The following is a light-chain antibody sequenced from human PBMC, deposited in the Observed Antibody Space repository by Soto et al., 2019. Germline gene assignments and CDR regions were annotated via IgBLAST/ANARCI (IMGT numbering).Light chain of an antibody. V-gene: IGKV1-5*01. J-gene: IGKJ4*01. CDR1: QSISSW. Sequence: DIQMTQSPSTLSASVGDRVTITCRARQSISSWLAWYQQKPGKAPKLLIYDASSLESGVPSRFSGSGSGTDFTLTISSLQTDDFATYYCQQYNSYSPTFGGGTKVEIK. CDR2: DAS. CDR3: QQYNSYSPT.